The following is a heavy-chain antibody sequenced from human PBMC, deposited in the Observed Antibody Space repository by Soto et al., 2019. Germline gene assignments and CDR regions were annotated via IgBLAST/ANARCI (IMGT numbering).Heavy chain of an antibody. V-gene: IGHV1-46*01. CDR1: GYTFTAYY. CDR3: ARDQVGPPSGAFDY. D-gene: IGHD1-26*01. J-gene: IGHJ4*01. CDR2: INSSGGRT. Sequence: QVRLVQSGAEVKKPGASVKVSCKASGYTFTAYYIHWVRQAPGHGLEWMGIINSSGGRTTYAQKFQDRLTVTSDTSTSTIYMDLSSLRSEDTAVYYCARDQVGPPSGAFDYWGHGTLVTVSS.